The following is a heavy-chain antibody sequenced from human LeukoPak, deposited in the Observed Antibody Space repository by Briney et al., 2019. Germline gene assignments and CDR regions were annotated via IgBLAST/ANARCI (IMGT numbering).Heavy chain of an antibody. CDR2: IYNSGST. Sequence: ASETLSLTCTVSGYSISSGYYWGWIRQSPGKGLEWIGSIYNSGSTYYNPSLKSRVTISIDTSKNQFSLKLSSVTAADTAVYYCEREYRSSWYLTWFDPWGQGTLVTVYS. CDR3: EREYRSSWYLTWFDP. J-gene: IGHJ5*02. CDR1: GYSISSGYY. V-gene: IGHV4-38-2*02. D-gene: IGHD6-13*01.